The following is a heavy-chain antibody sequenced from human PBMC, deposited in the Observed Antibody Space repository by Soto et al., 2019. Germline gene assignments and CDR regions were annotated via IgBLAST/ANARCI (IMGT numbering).Heavy chain of an antibody. J-gene: IGHJ5*02. CDR3: ARERLPAVTQINTWFDP. Sequence: SVNRPFPAYVGAFSSYAIRLVREAPGQGLEWMGGIIPIFGTANYSQKFQGRVTITADKSTSTAYMALRSLRSEDTAVYYCARERLPAVTQINTWFDPWGQGTLVTGSS. D-gene: IGHD3-16*01. CDR1: VGAFSSYA. CDR2: IIPIFGTA. V-gene: IGHV1-69*06.